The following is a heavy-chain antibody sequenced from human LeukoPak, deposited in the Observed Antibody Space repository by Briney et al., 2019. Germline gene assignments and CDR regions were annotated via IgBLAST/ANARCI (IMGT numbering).Heavy chain of an antibody. CDR3: AKDWDDYYGSGSYFDY. CDR1: GFTFSSYE. V-gene: IGHV3-30*02. CDR2: IRYDGSNK. J-gene: IGHJ4*02. D-gene: IGHD3-10*01. Sequence: GGSLRLSCAASGFTFSSYEMNWVRQAPGKGLEWVVFIRYDGSNKYYADSVKGRFTISRDNSKNTLYLQMNSLRAEDTALYYCAKDWDDYYGSGSYFDYWGQGTLVTVSS.